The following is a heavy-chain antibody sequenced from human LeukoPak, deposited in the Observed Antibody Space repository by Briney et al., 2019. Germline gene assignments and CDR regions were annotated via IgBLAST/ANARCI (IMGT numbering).Heavy chain of an antibody. V-gene: IGHV5-51*01. Sequence: GESLKISCKGYGYSFTSYWIGWVRQMPGKGLEWMGLIYPGDSDTRYSPSFQGQVIISADKSIGTAYLQWSSLKASDTAMYYCARRNGYPTYYFDYWGQGTLVTVSP. D-gene: IGHD2-2*03. CDR2: IYPGDSDT. CDR3: ARRNGYPTYYFDY. CDR1: GYSFTSYW. J-gene: IGHJ4*02.